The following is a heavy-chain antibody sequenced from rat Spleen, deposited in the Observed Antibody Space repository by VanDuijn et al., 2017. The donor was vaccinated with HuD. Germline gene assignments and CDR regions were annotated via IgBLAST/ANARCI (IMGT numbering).Heavy chain of an antibody. D-gene: IGHD3-2*01. V-gene: IGHV5-58*01. J-gene: IGHJ4*01. CDR1: GFTFSSFW. Sequence: EVQLVETGGGLVQPGRSLKLSCVASGFTFSSFWMYWIRQGPGKGLEWVSSINTDGGSTYYRDSVKGRFTISRDNAENTLYLQMDSLRSEDTATYYCTTAVKYWGQGASVTVSS. CDR3: TTAVKY. CDR2: INTDGGST.